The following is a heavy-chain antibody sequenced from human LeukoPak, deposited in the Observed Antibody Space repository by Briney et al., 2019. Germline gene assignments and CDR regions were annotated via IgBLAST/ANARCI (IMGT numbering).Heavy chain of an antibody. CDR2: ISAYNGNT. V-gene: IGHV1-18*01. D-gene: IGHD3-3*01. Sequence: ASVKVSCKASGYTFTSYGISWVRQAPGQGLEWMGWISAYNGNTNYAQKLQGRVTMTTDTSTSTAYMELRSLRSDDTAVYYCARGQLRLLDLPHDAFDIWGQGTMVTVSS. J-gene: IGHJ3*02. CDR3: ARGQLRLLDLPHDAFDI. CDR1: GYTFTSYG.